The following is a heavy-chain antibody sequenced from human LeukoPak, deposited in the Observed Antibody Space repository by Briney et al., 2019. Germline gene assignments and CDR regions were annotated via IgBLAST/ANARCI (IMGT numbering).Heavy chain of an antibody. CDR2: IYSGGST. CDR3: ARDRAGTY. J-gene: IGHJ4*02. V-gene: IGHV3-53*01. CDR1: GFTVSSNY. D-gene: IGHD1-26*01. Sequence: PGGSLRLSCTASGFTVSSNYMNWVRQAPGKGLEWVSVIYSGGSTYYADSVKGRFTISRDNSKNTLYLQMNSLRAEDTAVYYCARDRAGTYWGQGTLVTVSS.